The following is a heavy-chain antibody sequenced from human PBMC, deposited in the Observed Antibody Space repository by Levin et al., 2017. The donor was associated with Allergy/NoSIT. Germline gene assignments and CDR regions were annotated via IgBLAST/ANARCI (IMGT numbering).Heavy chain of an antibody. CDR3: AKPYSSSWYFGSVDY. Sequence: GGSLRLSCAASGFTFSSYAMSWVRQAPGKGLEWVSAISGSGGSTYYADSVKGRFTISRDNSKNTLYLQMNSLRAEDTAVYYCAKPYSSSWYFGSVDYWGQGTLVTVSS. CDR1: GFTFSSYA. CDR2: ISGSGGST. J-gene: IGHJ4*02. V-gene: IGHV3-23*01. D-gene: IGHD6-13*01.